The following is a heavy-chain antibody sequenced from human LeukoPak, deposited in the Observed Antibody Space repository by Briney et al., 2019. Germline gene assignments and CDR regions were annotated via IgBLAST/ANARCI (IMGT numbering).Heavy chain of an antibody. Sequence: GESLKISCKGSGYTFTTYWIGWVRQMPGKGLEWMGIIYPADSDTRYSPSFQGQVTISVDKSISTVYLQWSSLRASDTAMYYCARRYYYDSRGYYYIDYWGQGTLVTVSS. J-gene: IGHJ4*02. CDR3: ARRYYYDSRGYYYIDY. D-gene: IGHD3-22*01. CDR2: IYPADSDT. V-gene: IGHV5-51*01. CDR1: GYTFTTYW.